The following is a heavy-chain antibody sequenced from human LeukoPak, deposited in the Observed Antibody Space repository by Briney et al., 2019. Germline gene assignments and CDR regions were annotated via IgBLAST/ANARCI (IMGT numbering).Heavy chain of an antibody. CDR2: IYSGGST. V-gene: IGHV3-66*01. Sequence: GGSLRLSCAASGFTVSSNYMSWVRQAPGKGLEWVSVIYSGGSTYYADSVKGRFTISRDNSKNTLYLQMNSLRAEDTAVYYCARGASPNYFGSGAFDYWGQGTLVTVSS. CDR1: GFTVSSNY. J-gene: IGHJ4*02. D-gene: IGHD3-10*01. CDR3: ARGASPNYFGSGAFDY.